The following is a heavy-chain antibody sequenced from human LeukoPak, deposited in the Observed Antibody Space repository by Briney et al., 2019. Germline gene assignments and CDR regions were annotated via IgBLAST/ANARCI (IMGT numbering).Heavy chain of an antibody. CDR1: GFDIYNDW. V-gene: IGHV3-15*01. Sequence: GGSLRLSCAASGFDIYNDWMSWVRQAPGRGLEWVGRIKSKSAGGTIDNAAPVNGRFIISRDDSKNTLSLQMNSLKTEDTAMYYCTLIKGWGSGTYYLDYWGQGTLVTVSS. J-gene: IGHJ4*02. CDR3: TLIKGWGSGTYYLDY. CDR2: IKSKSAGGTI. D-gene: IGHD3-10*01.